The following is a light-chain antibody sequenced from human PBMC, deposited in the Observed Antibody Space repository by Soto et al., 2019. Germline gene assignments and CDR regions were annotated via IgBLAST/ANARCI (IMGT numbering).Light chain of an antibody. CDR2: GAS. V-gene: IGKV3-15*01. CDR1: QSVRGK. CDR3: QQYTIWPLT. Sequence: EVVMTQSPATLSVSQGQRATLSCRASQSVRGKLAWYQQKPGQTPRLLIYGASTRATGIPARFSGSGSGTEFTLTISSLQSEDFAVYYCQQYTIWPLTFGQGTKVDIK. J-gene: IGKJ1*01.